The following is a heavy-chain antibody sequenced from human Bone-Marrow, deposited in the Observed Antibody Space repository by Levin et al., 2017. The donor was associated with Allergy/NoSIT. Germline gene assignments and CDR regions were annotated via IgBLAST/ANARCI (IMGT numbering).Heavy chain of an antibody. J-gene: IGHJ4*01. V-gene: IGHV5-51*01. CDR2: IYPIDSDT. Sequence: ASVKVSCQGSGYIFMSFWIAWVRQMPGKGLEWMGVIYPIDSDTIYNPSFEGQVTISANRSSNTAYLQWASLEASDTAIYYCARRYCSGSSCYLDYWGHGTLVNVSS. CDR1: GYIFMSFW. CDR3: ARRYCSGSSCYLDY. D-gene: IGHD2-15*01.